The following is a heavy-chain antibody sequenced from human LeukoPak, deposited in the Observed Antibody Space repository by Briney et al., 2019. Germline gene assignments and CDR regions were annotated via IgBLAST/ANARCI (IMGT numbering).Heavy chain of an antibody. Sequence: GGSLRLSCAASGFTFSDYYMSWIRQAPGKGLEWVSAISGSGGSTYYADSVKGRFTISRDNSKNTLYLQMNSLRAEDTAVYYCAKSGYSYVLLDYWGQGTLVTVSS. V-gene: IGHV3-23*01. CDR2: ISGSGGST. J-gene: IGHJ4*02. D-gene: IGHD5-18*01. CDR1: GFTFSDYY. CDR3: AKSGYSYVLLDY.